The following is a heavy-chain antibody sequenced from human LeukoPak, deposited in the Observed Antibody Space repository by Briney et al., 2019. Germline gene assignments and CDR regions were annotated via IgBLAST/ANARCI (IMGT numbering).Heavy chain of an antibody. CDR2: IRSDGTNK. V-gene: IGHV3-30*02. CDR3: AKLISPYDY. J-gene: IGHJ4*02. Sequence: GGSLRLSCAASGFTFSNYGMHWVRQAPGKGLEWVAFIRSDGTNKYYADSVKGRFTISRDNSKNTLYLQMNSLRPEDTAVYYCAKLISPYDYWGQGTLVLVSS. CDR1: GFTFSNYG.